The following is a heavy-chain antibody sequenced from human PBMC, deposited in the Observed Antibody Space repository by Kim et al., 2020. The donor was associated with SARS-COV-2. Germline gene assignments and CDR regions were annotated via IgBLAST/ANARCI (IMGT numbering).Heavy chain of an antibody. Sequence: ASVKVSCKASGYTFTGYYMHWGRQAPGQGLVWMGWINPNSGGTNYAQKFQGRVTMTRDTSISTAYMELSRLRSDDTAVYYCARDTSRDSSSWGYGMDVWGQGTTVTVSS. J-gene: IGHJ6*02. D-gene: IGHD6-6*01. CDR3: ARDTSRDSSSWGYGMDV. CDR2: INPNSGGT. CDR1: GYTFTGYY. V-gene: IGHV1-2*02.